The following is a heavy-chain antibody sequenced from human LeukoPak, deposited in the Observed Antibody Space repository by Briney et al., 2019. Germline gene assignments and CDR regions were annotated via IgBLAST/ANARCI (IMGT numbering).Heavy chain of an antibody. J-gene: IGHJ4*02. V-gene: IGHV3-21*01. D-gene: IGHD3-10*01. CDR1: GFTFSSYW. CDR2: ISSSSSYI. CDR3: ARDRYYGSPWDY. Sequence: PGGSLRLSCAASGFTFSSYWMNWVRQAPGKGLEWVSSISSSSSYIYYADSVKGRFTISRDNSKNTLYLQMNSLRTEDTAVYYCARDRYYGSPWDYWGQGTLVTVSS.